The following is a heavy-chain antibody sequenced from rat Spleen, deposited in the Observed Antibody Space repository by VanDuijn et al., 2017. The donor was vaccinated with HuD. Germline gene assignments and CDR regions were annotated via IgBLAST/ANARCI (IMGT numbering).Heavy chain of an antibody. CDR1: GFSLTSYN. J-gene: IGHJ2*01. Sequence: QVQLTESGPGLVQPSQTLSLTCTVSGFSLTSYNVPWVRQPPGKGLEWMGVMWSGGTTDYNSALKSRLSISRDTSKNQVFLKMNSLQSEDTTTYYCARDLGHYWGQGVMVTVSS. CDR3: ARDLGHY. CDR2: MWSGGTT. V-gene: IGHV2-45*01.